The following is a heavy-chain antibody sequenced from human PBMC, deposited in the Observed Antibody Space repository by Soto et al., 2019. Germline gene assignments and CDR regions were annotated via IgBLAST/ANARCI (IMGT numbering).Heavy chain of an antibody. CDR2: IYYSGST. D-gene: IGHD6-6*01. Sequence: TLSLTCTVSGGSISSSSYYWGWIRQPPGKGLEWIGSIYYSGSTYYNPSLKSRVTISVDTSKNQFSLKLSSVTAADTAVYYCARQQLVSYYYYGMDVWGQGTTVTVPS. CDR3: ARQQLVSYYYYGMDV. V-gene: IGHV4-39*01. J-gene: IGHJ6*02. CDR1: GGSISSSSYY.